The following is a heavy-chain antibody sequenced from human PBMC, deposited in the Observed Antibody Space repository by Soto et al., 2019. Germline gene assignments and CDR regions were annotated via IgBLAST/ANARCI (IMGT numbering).Heavy chain of an antibody. V-gene: IGHV4-59*01. CDR1: FGAIIIDD. CDR2: IYYSGST. D-gene: IGHD2-8*01. Sequence: SGSVGVTCTFAFGAIIIDDFICIGQRPLNGLEWIGYIYYSGSTNYNPSLKSRVTISVDTAKTQFSLKLRSVTVADTAVYYCARVMLGHVQIQPDRDDFDIWGKAKLVNVS. J-gene: IGHJ3*02. CDR3: ARVMLGHVQIQPDRDDFDI.